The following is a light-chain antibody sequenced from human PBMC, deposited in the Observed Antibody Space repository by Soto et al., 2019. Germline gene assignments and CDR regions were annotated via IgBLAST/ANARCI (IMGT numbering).Light chain of an antibody. Sequence: QSALTQPASVSGSPGQSITISCTGTSSDVGSYNLVSWYQQHPGKAPQLMIYEVSKRPSGVSNRFSGSKSGNTASLTISGLQAEDEADYYCCSYAGSSTFPYYVFGTGTKLTVL. V-gene: IGLV2-23*02. CDR1: SSDVGSYNL. CDR2: EVS. CDR3: CSYAGSSTFPYYV. J-gene: IGLJ1*01.